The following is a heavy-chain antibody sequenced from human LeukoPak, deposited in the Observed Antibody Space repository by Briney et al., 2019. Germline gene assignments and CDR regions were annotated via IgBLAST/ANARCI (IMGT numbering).Heavy chain of an antibody. J-gene: IGHJ5*02. V-gene: IGHV3-23*01. D-gene: IGHD4-17*01. CDR3: AKDGATVTTLKTLGNWFDP. CDR2: ISGSGGST. Sequence: GGSLRLSCAASGFTFSSYAMSWVRQAPGKGLEWVSAISGSGGSTYYADSVKGRFTISRDNSKNTLYLRMNSLRAEDTAVYYCAKDGATVTTLKTLGNWFDPWGQGTLVTVSS. CDR1: GFTFSSYA.